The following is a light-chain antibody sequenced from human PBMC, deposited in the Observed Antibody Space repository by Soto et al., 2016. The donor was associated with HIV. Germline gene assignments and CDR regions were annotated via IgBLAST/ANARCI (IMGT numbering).Light chain of an antibody. V-gene: IGLV3-21*03. CDR2: DDS. CDR3: QVWDSSSDPWV. CDR1: NIGSKS. J-gene: IGLJ3*02. Sequence: SYILTQPPSMSVAPGKTATITCGGNNIGSKSVHWYQQKSGQAPVLVLYDDSDRPSGIPERFSGSNSGNTATLTISRVEAGDEADYYCQVWDSSSDPWVFGGGTKLTVL.